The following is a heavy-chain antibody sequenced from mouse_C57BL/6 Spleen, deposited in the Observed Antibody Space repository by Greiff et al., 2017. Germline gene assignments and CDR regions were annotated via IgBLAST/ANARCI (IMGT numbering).Heavy chain of an antibody. V-gene: IGHV1-50*01. D-gene: IGHD2-3*01. J-gene: IGHJ2*01. Sequence: QVQLKQPGAELVKPGASVKLSCKASGYTFTSYWMQWVKQRPGQGLEWIGEIDPSDSYTNYNQKFKGKATLTVDKSSSPAYMQLSSLTSEDSAVYYCARSGDGYLDYWGQGTTLTVSS. CDR1: GYTFTSYW. CDR3: ARSGDGYLDY. CDR2: IDPSDSYT.